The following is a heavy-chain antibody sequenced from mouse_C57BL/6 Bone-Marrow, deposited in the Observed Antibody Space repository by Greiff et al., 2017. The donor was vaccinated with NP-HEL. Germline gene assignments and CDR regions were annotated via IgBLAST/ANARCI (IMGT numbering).Heavy chain of an antibody. CDR1: GFTFNTYA. Sequence: DVKLVESGGGLVQPKGSLKLSCAASGFTFNTYAMHWVRQAPGKGLEWVARIRSKSSNYATYYADSVKDRFTISRDDSQSMLYLQMNNLKTEDTAMYYCVRGDYGSSYEGTWFAYWGQGTLVTVSA. CDR2: IRSKSSNYAT. D-gene: IGHD1-1*01. J-gene: IGHJ3*01. CDR3: VRGDYGSSYEGTWFAY. V-gene: IGHV10-3*01.